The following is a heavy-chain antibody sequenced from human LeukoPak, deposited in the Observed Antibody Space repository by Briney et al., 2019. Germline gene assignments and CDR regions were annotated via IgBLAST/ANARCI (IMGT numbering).Heavy chain of an antibody. CDR2: IYPGDSDT. CDR1: GFTFTTYW. J-gene: IGHJ4*02. CDR3: ARHRPYSSGWRHFDY. V-gene: IGHV5-51*01. Sequence: GESLKISCKGSGFTFTTYWIAWVRQKPGKGLEWMGIIYPGDSDTRYSPSSQGQVTISADKSISTAYLQWSSLKASDTAMYYCARHRPYSSGWRHFDYWGQGTLVTVSS. D-gene: IGHD6-19*01.